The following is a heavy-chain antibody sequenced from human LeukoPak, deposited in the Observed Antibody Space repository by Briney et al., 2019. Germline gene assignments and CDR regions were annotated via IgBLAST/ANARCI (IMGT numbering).Heavy chain of an antibody. D-gene: IGHD6-19*01. Sequence: GGSLRLSCAASGFTFSSYEMNWVRQAPGKGLEWLSHIDISGNTIHYADSVEGRFTISRDNAKNSVYLQMSSLRDEDTALYYCAKDATAVPGTVYMDVWGKGTTVTVSS. CDR3: AKDATAVPGTVYMDV. CDR1: GFTFSSYE. CDR2: IDISGNTI. V-gene: IGHV3-48*03. J-gene: IGHJ6*03.